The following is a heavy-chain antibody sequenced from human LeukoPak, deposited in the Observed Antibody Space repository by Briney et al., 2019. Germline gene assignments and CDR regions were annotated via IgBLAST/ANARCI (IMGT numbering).Heavy chain of an antibody. Sequence: PGGSLRLSCAASGFTFHNYAIHWVRQLPGRGREWVSLTSGDGITTYFADSVKGRFTTSRDNSKSSLFLQMNSLRTEDTALYYCARDHVYGGADYWGQGTLVTVSS. D-gene: IGHD5/OR15-5a*01. J-gene: IGHJ4*02. CDR2: TSGDGITT. CDR1: GFTFHNYA. CDR3: ARDHVYGGADY. V-gene: IGHV3-43*02.